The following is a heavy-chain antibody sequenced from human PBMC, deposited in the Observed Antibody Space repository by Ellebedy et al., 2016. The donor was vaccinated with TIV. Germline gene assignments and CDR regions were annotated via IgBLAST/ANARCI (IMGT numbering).Heavy chain of an antibody. J-gene: IGHJ3*02. CDR1: GGSISDYY. D-gene: IGHD6-13*01. Sequence: MPGGSLRLSCIVSGGSISDYYWSWIRQPAGKGLEWIGRMYGSGSTNYNPSLKSRLTMSVDTSKNQFSLNLSSVIAADTAVYYCARERRGSSSWWAAAFDMWGQGTMVTVSS. V-gene: IGHV4-4*07. CDR2: MYGSGST. CDR3: ARERRGSSSWWAAAFDM.